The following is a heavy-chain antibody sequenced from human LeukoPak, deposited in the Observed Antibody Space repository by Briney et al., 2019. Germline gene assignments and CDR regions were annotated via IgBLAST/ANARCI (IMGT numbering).Heavy chain of an antibody. CDR2: ISSGGGNT. Sequence: GGSLRLSCAASGFTFSSYSMNWVRQAPGKGLEWVSAISSGGGNTYYADSVKGRFTISRDNSKNTLYLQMNSPRAEHTAVYYCAKTPGHSSTWQFDFWGQGTLVTVSS. CDR1: GFTFSSYS. V-gene: IGHV3-23*01. CDR3: AKTPGHSSTWQFDF. D-gene: IGHD6-13*01. J-gene: IGHJ4*02.